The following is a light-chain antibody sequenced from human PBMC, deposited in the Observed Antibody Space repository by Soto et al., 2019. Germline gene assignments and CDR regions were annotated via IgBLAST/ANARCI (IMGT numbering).Light chain of an antibody. J-gene: IGLJ1*01. V-gene: IGLV2-14*01. CDR3: SSYTGGSTLYA. CDR1: SSDVGSYNY. Sequence: QSALTQPASVSGSPGQSITISCTGASSDVGSYNYVSWYQQHPGKAPRLMIYASSNRPSGVSHRFSGSRSGNTASLTISGLQAEDEADYFCSSYTGGSTLYAIGSAIKV. CDR2: ASS.